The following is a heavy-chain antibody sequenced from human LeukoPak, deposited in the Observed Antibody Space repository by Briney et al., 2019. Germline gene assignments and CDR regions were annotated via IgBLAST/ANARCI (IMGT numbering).Heavy chain of an antibody. CDR3: ARGQGSSWYTY. D-gene: IGHD6-13*01. CDR2: TNPNSGNT. Sequence: ASVKVSCKASGYTFTSYDINWLRQATGQGLEWMGWTNPNSGNTGYAQKFQGRVTITRNTSISTAYIELSSLRSEDTAVYYCARGQGSSWYTYWGQGTLVTVSS. CDR1: GYTFTSYD. J-gene: IGHJ4*02. V-gene: IGHV1-8*01.